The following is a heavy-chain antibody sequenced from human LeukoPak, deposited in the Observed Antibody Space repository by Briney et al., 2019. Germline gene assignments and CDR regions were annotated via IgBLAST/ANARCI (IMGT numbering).Heavy chain of an antibody. Sequence: SQTLSLTCAVSGGSISSGGYSWSWIRQPPGKGLEWIGYIYHSGSTYYNPSLKSRVTISVDRSKNQFSLKLSSVTAADTAVYYCARDQGVRGVVITSPRRYFDLWGRGTLVTVSS. D-gene: IGHD3-10*01. V-gene: IGHV4-30-2*01. J-gene: IGHJ2*01. CDR3: ARDQGVRGVVITSPRRYFDL. CDR2: IYHSGST. CDR1: GGSISSGGYS.